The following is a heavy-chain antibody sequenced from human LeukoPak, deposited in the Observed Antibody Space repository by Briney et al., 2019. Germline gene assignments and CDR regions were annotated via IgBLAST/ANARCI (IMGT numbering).Heavy chain of an antibody. D-gene: IGHD2-2*01. CDR3: ARGRRDIVVVSAALYYFDY. Sequence: ASVKVSCKASGYTFTGYYMHWVRQAPGQGLEWMGWINPNSGGTNYAQKFQGRVTMTRDTSISTAYMELSRLRSDDTAVYYCARGRRDIVVVSAALYYFDYWGQGTLVTVSS. CDR2: INPNSGGT. V-gene: IGHV1-2*02. CDR1: GYTFTGYY. J-gene: IGHJ4*02.